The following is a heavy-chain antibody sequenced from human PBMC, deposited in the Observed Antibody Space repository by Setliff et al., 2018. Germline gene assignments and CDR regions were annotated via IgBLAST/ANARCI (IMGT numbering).Heavy chain of an antibody. CDR1: GFTFSTYS. Sequence: PGGSLRLSCAASGFTFSTYSFNWVRQAPGKGLEWVSAISSTSTYIYYADSVKGRFTISRDNAKNSLYLQMNSLGAEDTALYYCARAHRYFSDTTGYFYDQGRSAFDVWGQGTMVTVSS. J-gene: IGHJ3*01. D-gene: IGHD3-22*01. V-gene: IGHV3-21*04. CDR3: ARAHRYFSDTTGYFYDQGRSAFDV. CDR2: ISSTSTYI.